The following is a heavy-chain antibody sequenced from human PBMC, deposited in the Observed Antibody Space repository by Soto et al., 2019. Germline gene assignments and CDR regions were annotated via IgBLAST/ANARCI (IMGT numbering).Heavy chain of an antibody. V-gene: IGHV4-59*01. CDR3: AISTGWPGFDF. CDR1: GGSINSYY. J-gene: IGHJ4*02. CDR2: VHYSGST. Sequence: SETLSLTCTASGGSINSYYCSWIRQPPGKGLEWIGYVHYSGSTKYNPSLKSRVTTSLDTSKNQFSLEVISVTAADTAVYYCAISTGWPGFDFWGRGTLVTVSS. D-gene: IGHD2-8*02.